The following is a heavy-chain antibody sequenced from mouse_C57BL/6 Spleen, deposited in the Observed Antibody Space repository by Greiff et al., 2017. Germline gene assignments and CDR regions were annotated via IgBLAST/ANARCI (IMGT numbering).Heavy chain of an antibody. D-gene: IGHD1-1*01. J-gene: IGHJ3*01. CDR2: IDPTDKDT. V-gene: IGHV1-52*01. CDR1: GYTFTSYW. Sequence: QVQLQQPGAALVRPGSSVKLSCKASGYTFTSYWMHWVKQRPIQGLEWIGNIDPTDKDTHYNQKIEDKATLTVDKSSSTAYMQLRSLTSEDSAVYYCARNYYGSSSLFAYWGQGTLVTVSA. CDR3: ARNYYGSSSLFAY.